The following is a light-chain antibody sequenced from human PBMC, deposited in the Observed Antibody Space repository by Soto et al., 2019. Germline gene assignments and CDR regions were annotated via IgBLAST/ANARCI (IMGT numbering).Light chain of an antibody. J-gene: IGKJ2*01. V-gene: IGKV3-15*01. Sequence: EIVMTQSPATLSVSPGERATLSCRASQSVSSNLAWYQQKPGQAPRLLIYGASTRATGIPARFSGSGSGTELTLTISSLQSEDFAVYYCQQYNNWPHTFGQGNKLEIK. CDR1: QSVSSN. CDR2: GAS. CDR3: QQYNNWPHT.